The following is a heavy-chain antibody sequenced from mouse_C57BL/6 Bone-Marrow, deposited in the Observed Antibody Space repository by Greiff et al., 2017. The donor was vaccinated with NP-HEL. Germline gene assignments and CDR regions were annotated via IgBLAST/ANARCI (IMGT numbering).Heavy chain of an antibody. J-gene: IGHJ3*01. V-gene: IGHV1-50*01. CDR2: IDPSDSYT. Sequence: VQLQQPGAELVKPGASVKLSCKASGYTFTTYWMQWVKQRPGPGLEWIGEIDPSDSYTNYNQKFKGKATLTVDTSSSTAYMQLSSLTSEDSAVYYCARKAYYGRSYEFAYWGQGTLVTVSA. CDR3: ARKAYYGRSYEFAY. CDR1: GYTFTTYW. D-gene: IGHD1-1*01.